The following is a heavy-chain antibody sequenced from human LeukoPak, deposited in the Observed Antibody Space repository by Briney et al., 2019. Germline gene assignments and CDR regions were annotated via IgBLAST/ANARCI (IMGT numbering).Heavy chain of an antibody. J-gene: IGHJ6*02. CDR2: ISAYNDNT. V-gene: IGHV1-18*01. CDR1: GYTFTSYG. Sequence: ASVKVSCKASGYTFTSYGISWVRQAPGQGLEWMGWISAYNDNTNYAQKLQGRVTMTTDTSTSTAYMELRSLRSDDTAVYYCARARASIAVAGTPHYYYCGMDVWGQGTTVTVSS. D-gene: IGHD6-19*01. CDR3: ARARASIAVAGTPHYYYCGMDV.